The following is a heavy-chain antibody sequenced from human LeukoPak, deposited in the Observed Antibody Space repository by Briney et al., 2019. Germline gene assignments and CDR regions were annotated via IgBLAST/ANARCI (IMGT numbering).Heavy chain of an antibody. J-gene: IGHJ4*02. V-gene: IGHV1-2*02. CDR2: INPNSGGA. CDR1: GYTFTGYY. D-gene: IGHD2-15*01. Sequence: GASVKVSCKASGYTFTGYYMHWVRQAPGQGLEWMGRINPNSGGANYAQKFQGRVTMTRDTSISTAYMELSRLRSDETAVHYCARDRNVVVVAANPFGYWGQGTLVTVSS. CDR3: ARDRNVVVVAANPFGY.